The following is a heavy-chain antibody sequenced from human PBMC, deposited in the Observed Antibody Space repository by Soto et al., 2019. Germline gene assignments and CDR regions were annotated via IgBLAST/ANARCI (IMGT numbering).Heavy chain of an antibody. D-gene: IGHD2-21*02. CDR1: GDTFTDYY. J-gene: IGHJ4*02. V-gene: IGHV1-46*01. CDR2: VNPSGGHT. CDR3: ARGGHVVVVTAALDY. Sequence: GASVKVSCKASGDTFTDYYIHWVRQAPGQGLEWMGTVNPSGGHTTYAQHFLGRVTMTRDTSTSTLYMESTSLTSDDTAIYYCARGGHVVVVTAALDYWGQGTLVTVSS.